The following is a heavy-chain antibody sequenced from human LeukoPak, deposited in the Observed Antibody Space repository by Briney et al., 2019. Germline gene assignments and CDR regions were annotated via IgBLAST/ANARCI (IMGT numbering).Heavy chain of an antibody. CDR3: ARDRQSNRYAYYYYGMDV. V-gene: IGHV3-21*01. CDR1: GFTFSSYS. D-gene: IGHD2/OR15-2a*01. CDR2: ISSSSSYI. Sequence: GSLRLSCAASGFTFSSYSMNWVRQAPGKGLEWVSSISSSSSYIYYADSVKGRFTISRDNAKNSLYLQMNSLRAEDTAVYYCARDRQSNRYAYYYYGMDVWGQGTTVTVSS. J-gene: IGHJ6*02.